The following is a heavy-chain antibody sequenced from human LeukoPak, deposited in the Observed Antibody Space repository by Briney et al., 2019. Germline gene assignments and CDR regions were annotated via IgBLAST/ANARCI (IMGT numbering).Heavy chain of an antibody. CDR3: AKVRSPTVVTQLNAFDI. V-gene: IGHV3-23*01. Sequence: PGGSLRLSCAASGFTFSSYAMSWVRQAPGKGLEWVSAISRSGGSTYYADSVKGRFTVSRDNSKNTLFLQMKSLRADDTAVYYCAKVRSPTVVTQLNAFDIWGQGTMVTVSS. J-gene: IGHJ3*02. D-gene: IGHD4-23*01. CDR2: ISRSGGST. CDR1: GFTFSSYA.